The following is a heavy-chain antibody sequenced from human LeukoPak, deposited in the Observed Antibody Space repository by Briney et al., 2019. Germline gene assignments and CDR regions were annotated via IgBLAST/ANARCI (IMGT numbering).Heavy chain of an antibody. D-gene: IGHD6-19*01. J-gene: IGHJ4*02. CDR2: ITSGGST. V-gene: IGHV3-23*01. CDR3: AILIAVAGPATFY. CDR1: GFTFSNYA. Sequence: PGGSLRLSCAASGFTFSNYAMTWVRQAPGKGLEWVSGITSGGSTYYADSVKGRFTISRDNSKNTLYLQMNSLRAEDTAVYYCAILIAVAGPATFYWGQGTLVTVSS.